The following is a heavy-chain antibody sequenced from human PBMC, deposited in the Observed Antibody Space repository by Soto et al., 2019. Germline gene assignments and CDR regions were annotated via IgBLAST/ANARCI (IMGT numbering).Heavy chain of an antibody. CDR3: ARSYSGTFYGYDI. CDR2: VFYTGNT. Sequence: SATLSLTCTVSGGSVSSFHWSWIRQSPGKGLEWIGYVFYTGNTKYNPALKRRVTISVDTSKKQFSLKLSSVSAADTGLYYCARSYSGTFYGYDIWGQGILVTVSS. CDR1: GGSVSSFH. J-gene: IGHJ4*02. D-gene: IGHD1-26*01. V-gene: IGHV4-59*02.